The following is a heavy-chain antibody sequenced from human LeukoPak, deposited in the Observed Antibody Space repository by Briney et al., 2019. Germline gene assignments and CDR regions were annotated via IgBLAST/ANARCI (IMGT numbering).Heavy chain of an antibody. D-gene: IGHD5-24*01. CDR2: IFDDGST. J-gene: IGHJ4*02. Sequence: SETLSLTCTVSGGSIRTNYWSWIRQPAGKGLEWIGRIFDDGSTAYNTSLTSRVTMSSDTATNQFSLTLNSVTAADTAVYYCVRDYRWQFDYWGPGTVVTVSS. V-gene: IGHV4-4*07. CDR3: VRDYRWQFDY. CDR1: GGSIRTNY.